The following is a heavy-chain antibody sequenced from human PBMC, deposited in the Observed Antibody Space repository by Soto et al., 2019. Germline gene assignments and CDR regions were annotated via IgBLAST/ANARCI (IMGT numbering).Heavy chain of an antibody. V-gene: IGHV4-4*07. D-gene: IGHD6-6*01. CDR3: ARDRGIAARPGDYYYYYGMDV. J-gene: IGHJ6*02. CDR1: GGSISSYY. Sequence: SETLSLTCTVSGGSISSYYWSWIRQPAGKGLGWIGRIYTSGSTNYNPSLKSRVTMSVDTSKNQFSLKLSPVTAADTAVYYCARDRGIAARPGDYYYYYGMDVWGQGTTVTVSS. CDR2: IYTSGST.